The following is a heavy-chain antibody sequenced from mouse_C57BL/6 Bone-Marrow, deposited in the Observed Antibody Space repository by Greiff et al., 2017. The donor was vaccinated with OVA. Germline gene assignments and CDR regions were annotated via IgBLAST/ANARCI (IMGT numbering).Heavy chain of an antibody. J-gene: IGHJ1*03. D-gene: IGHD1-1*01. CDR3: ARNPLCGSSDWYFDV. V-gene: IGHV2-2*01. CDR2: IWSGGST. CDR1: GFSLTSYG. Sequence: VKLQESGPGLVQPSQSLSITCTVSGFSLTSYGVHWVRQSPGKGLEWLGVIWSGGSTDYNAAFIFRLSISKDNSTSQVLFKMNSLHADDTAIYYCARNPLCGSSDWYFDVWGTGTTVTVSS.